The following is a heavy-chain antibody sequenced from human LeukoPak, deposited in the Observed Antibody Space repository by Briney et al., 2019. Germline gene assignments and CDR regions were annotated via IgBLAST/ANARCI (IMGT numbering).Heavy chain of an antibody. CDR3: ARGRQNSGSYYFPLTYYYYMDV. Sequence: GASVKVSCKASGYTFTGYYMHWVRQAPGQGLEWMGWINPNSGGTNYAQKFQGRVTMTRDTSISTAYMELSRLRSDDTAVYYCARGRQNSGSYYFPLTYYYYMDVWGKGTTVTVSS. CDR2: INPNSGGT. D-gene: IGHD1-26*01. V-gene: IGHV1-2*02. CDR1: GYTFTGYY. J-gene: IGHJ6*03.